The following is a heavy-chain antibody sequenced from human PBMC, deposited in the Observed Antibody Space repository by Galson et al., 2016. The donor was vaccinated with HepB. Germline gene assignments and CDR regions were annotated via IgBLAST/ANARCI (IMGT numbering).Heavy chain of an antibody. V-gene: IGHV3-21*01. CDR2: ISSSSSDI. J-gene: IGHJ4*02. CDR1: GFTFSSYS. Sequence: SLRLSCAASGFTFSSYSMNWVRQAPGKGLECVAYISSSSSDIYYADSAKGRFSISRDNAENSLHLQMNTLRAEDTAVYYCSSDGTGSGSYSGAFYWGQGALVTVSS. CDR3: SSDGTGSGSYSGAFY. D-gene: IGHD1-26*01.